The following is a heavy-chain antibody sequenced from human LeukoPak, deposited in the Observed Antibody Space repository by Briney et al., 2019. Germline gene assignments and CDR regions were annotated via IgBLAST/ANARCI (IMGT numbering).Heavy chain of an antibody. D-gene: IGHD1-26*01. CDR2: IRYHGSKS. CDR1: GFTFNSYG. V-gene: IGHV3-30*02. CDR3: AKDGGSGSYFAFDI. Sequence: QPGGSLRLSCAASGFTFNSYGMQWVRQAPDKGREWVAFIRYHGSKSYFADSVKGRFAPCRDNSKNTLYLQMGSLIPEDAAVYFCAKDGGSGSYFAFDIWGQGTMVTVSS. J-gene: IGHJ3*02.